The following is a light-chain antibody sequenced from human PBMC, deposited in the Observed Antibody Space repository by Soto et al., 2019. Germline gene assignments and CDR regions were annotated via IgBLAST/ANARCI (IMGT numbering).Light chain of an antibody. CDR2: WGF. Sequence: DLVMTQSPLSLPVSPGEPASISCRSSQSLVHSQGNYFFDRYVQKPGQSPQLLIYWGFIRASGVPDRDSGSASGTDFTLKITRVEAEDVGVYYCMQALQTPYTFGQGTKLEIK. J-gene: IGKJ2*01. CDR1: QSLVHSQGNYF. V-gene: IGKV2-28*01. CDR3: MQALQTPYT.